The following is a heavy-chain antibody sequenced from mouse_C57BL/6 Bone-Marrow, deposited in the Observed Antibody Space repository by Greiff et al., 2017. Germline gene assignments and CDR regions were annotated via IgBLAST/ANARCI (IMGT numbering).Heavy chain of an antibody. CDR1: GFTFSSYG. CDR3: ARVLLHYYYAMDY. V-gene: IGHV5-6*02. CDR2: ISSGGSYT. J-gene: IGHJ4*01. D-gene: IGHD1-2*01. Sequence: EVMLVESGGDLVKPGGSLKLSCAASGFTFSSYGMSWVRQTPDKRLEWVATISSGGSYTYYPDSVKGRFTISRDNAKNTRYLQLSSLKSEDTAMYDCARVLLHYYYAMDYWGQGTSVTVSS.